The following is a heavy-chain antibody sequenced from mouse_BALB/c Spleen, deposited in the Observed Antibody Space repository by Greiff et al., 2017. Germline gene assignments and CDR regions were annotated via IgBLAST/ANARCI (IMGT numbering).Heavy chain of an antibody. CDR2: ISDGGSYT. Sequence: EVKVVESGGGLVKPGGSLKLSCAASGFTFSDYYMYWVRQTPEKRLEWVATISDGGSYTYYPDSVKGRFTISRDNAKNNLYLQMSSLKSEDTAMYYCARGLWLRGYFDVWGAGTTVTVSS. CDR3: ARGLWLRGYFDV. D-gene: IGHD2-2*01. V-gene: IGHV5-4*02. J-gene: IGHJ1*01. CDR1: GFTFSDYY.